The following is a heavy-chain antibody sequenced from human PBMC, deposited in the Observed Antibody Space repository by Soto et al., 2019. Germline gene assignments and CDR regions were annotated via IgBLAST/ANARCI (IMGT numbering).Heavy chain of an antibody. V-gene: IGHV3-33*01. CDR3: ARDHWHLFDYGGNLRY. J-gene: IGHJ4*02. CDR2: IWYDGSNK. CDR1: GFTFSSYG. D-gene: IGHD4-17*01. Sequence: SLRLSCAASGFTFSSYGMHWVRQAPGKGLEWVAVIWYDGSNKYYADSVKGRFTISRDNSKNTLYLQMNSLRAEDTAVYYCARDHWHLFDYGGNLRYWGQGNLVTVSS.